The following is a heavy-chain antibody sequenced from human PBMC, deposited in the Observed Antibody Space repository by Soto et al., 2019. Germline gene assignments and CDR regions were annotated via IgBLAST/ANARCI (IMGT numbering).Heavy chain of an antibody. CDR3: ARDRYGDYYYFDY. V-gene: IGHV4-30-4*01. Sequence: SETLSLTCTVSGGSISSGDYYWSWIRQPPGKGLEWIGYIYYSGSTYYNPSLESRVTISVDTSKNQFSLKLSSVTAADTAVYYCARDRYGDYYYFDYWGQGTLVTVSS. D-gene: IGHD4-17*01. CDR2: IYYSGST. CDR1: GGSISSGDYY. J-gene: IGHJ4*02.